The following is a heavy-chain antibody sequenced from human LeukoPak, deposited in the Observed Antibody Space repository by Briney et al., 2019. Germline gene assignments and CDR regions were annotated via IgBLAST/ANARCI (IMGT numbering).Heavy chain of an antibody. D-gene: IGHD2/OR15-2a*01. CDR1: GFTFSSYS. J-gene: IGHJ4*02. Sequence: GGSLRLSCAASGFTFSSYSVNWVRQAPGKGLEWVSSISSSSSYRYYADSVKGRFTISRDNAKNSLYLQMNSLRAEDTAVYSCARVGDSTSGYWGQGTLVTVSS. V-gene: IGHV3-21*01. CDR3: ARVGDSTSGY. CDR2: ISSSSSYR.